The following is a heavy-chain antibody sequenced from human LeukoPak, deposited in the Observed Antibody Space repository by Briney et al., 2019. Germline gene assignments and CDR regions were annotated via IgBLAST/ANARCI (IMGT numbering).Heavy chain of an antibody. CDR2: ISSSSSYI. J-gene: IGHJ3*02. D-gene: IGHD4-11*01. CDR1: GFTFSSYS. CDR3: ARDLQSVPQGAFDI. Sequence: GGSLRLSCAASGFTFSSYSMNWVRQAPGKGLEWVSSISSSSSYIYYADSVKGRFTISRDNAKNSLYLQMNCLRAEDTAVYYCARDLQSVPQGAFDIWGQGTMVTVSS. V-gene: IGHV3-21*01.